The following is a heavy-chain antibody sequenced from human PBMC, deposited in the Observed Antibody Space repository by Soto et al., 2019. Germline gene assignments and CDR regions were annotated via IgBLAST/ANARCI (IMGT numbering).Heavy chain of an antibody. CDR1: GGSISSGDYY. CDR2: IYYSGST. Sequence: TLSLTCTVSGGSISSGDYYWSWIRQPPGKGLEWIGYIYYSGSTYYNPSLKSRVTISVDTSKNQFSLKLSSVTAADTAVYYCARGLFTIFGVVTAYYGMDVWGQGTTVTVS. CDR3: ARGLFTIFGVVTAYYGMDV. J-gene: IGHJ6*02. V-gene: IGHV4-30-4*01. D-gene: IGHD3-3*01.